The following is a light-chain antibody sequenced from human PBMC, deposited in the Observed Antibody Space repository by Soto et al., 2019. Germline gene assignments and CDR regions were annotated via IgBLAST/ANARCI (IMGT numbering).Light chain of an antibody. Sequence: IVLTQSPGTLSLSTGARATLSCRDSQSVGRRYLAWYQQKPGQAPMHIIYDTSERASDIPDRFSGSGSGTDFTLTISRLVPEDFAVYYCQYQGTFGGGTKVEIK. CDR1: QSVGRRY. CDR3: QYQGT. CDR2: DTS. V-gene: IGKV3-20*01. J-gene: IGKJ4*01.